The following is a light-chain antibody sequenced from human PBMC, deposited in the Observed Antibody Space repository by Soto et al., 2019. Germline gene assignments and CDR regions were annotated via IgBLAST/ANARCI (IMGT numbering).Light chain of an antibody. J-gene: IGKJ2*02. Sequence: EIVMTQSPATLSVSPGERATLSCRASQSVSSNLAWYQQKPSQAPRLLIYGASTRATGIPARFSGSGSGTEFTLTISSLQSEDFAVYYCQQYNTPGTFGQGTKLEIK. CDR1: QSVSSN. CDR3: QQYNTPGT. CDR2: GAS. V-gene: IGKV3-15*01.